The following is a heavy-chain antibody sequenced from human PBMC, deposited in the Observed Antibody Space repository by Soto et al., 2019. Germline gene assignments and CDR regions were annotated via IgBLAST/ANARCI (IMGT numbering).Heavy chain of an antibody. CDR1: GYTFTNYY. CDR3: ARDLSFGGRIGPLDL. V-gene: IGHV1-46*01. CDR2: VNPSGGSA. D-gene: IGHD1-26*01. Sequence: ASVKVSCKASGYTFTNYYMHWVRQAPGQGLEWMGIVNPSGGSATYAQKFQGRVTVTRDTSTNTVYMELSRLTSEDTAVYYCARDLSFGGRIGPLDLWGQGTLVTVSS. J-gene: IGHJ5*02.